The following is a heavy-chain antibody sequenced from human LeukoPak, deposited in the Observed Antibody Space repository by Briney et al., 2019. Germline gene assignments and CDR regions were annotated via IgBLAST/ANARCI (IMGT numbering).Heavy chain of an antibody. CDR1: GFTFSSYS. D-gene: IGHD4-17*01. CDR3: ARDLGGRYGDYSAFDI. Sequence: GGSLRLSCAASGFTFSSYSMNWVRQAPGKGLEWVSSTSSSSSYIYYADSVKGRFTISRDNAKNSLYLQMNSLRAEDTAVYYCARDLGGRYGDYSAFDIWGQGTMVTVSS. CDR2: TSSSSSYI. J-gene: IGHJ3*02. V-gene: IGHV3-21*01.